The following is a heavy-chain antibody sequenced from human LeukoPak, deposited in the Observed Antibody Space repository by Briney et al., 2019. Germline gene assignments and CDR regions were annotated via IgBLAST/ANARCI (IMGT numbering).Heavy chain of an antibody. CDR2: ISAYNGNT. CDR3: ARGESKLLWFGESYYGMDV. Sequence: GASVKVSCKASGYTFTSYGISWVRQAPGQGLEWMGWISAYNGNTNYAQKLQGRVPMTTDTSTSTAYMELRSLRSDDTAVYYCARGESKLLWFGESYYGMDVWGQGTAVTVSS. V-gene: IGHV1-18*01. D-gene: IGHD3-10*01. J-gene: IGHJ6*02. CDR1: GYTFTSYG.